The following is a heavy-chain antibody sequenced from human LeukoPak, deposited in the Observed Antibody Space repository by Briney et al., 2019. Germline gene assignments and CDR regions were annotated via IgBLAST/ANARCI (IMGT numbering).Heavy chain of an antibody. J-gene: IGHJ4*02. CDR1: GFTFSSYW. Sequence: SGGSLRLSCAASGFTFSSYWMSWVRQAPGKGLEWVANINQDGSEKYYVDSVKGRFAFSRDNSKNTLYLQMNSLRAEDTAVYYCAKEENYDSSGPMDYWGQGTLVTVSS. CDR3: AKEENYDSSGPMDY. V-gene: IGHV3-7*01. D-gene: IGHD3-22*01. CDR2: INQDGSEK.